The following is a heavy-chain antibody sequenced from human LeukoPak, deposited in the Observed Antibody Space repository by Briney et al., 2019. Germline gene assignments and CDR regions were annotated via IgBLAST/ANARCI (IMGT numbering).Heavy chain of an antibody. CDR1: GASISSGSYY. Sequence: PSQTLSLTCTVSGASISSGSYYWSWIRQPAGKGLEWIGRIYTSGSTNYNPSLKSRVTISVDTSKNQFSLKLSSVTAADTAVYYCARTRYYYNSRSYGAPYYFDYWGQGTLVTVSS. J-gene: IGHJ4*02. CDR2: IYTSGST. CDR3: ARTRYYYNSRSYGAPYYFDY. V-gene: IGHV4-61*02. D-gene: IGHD3-10*01.